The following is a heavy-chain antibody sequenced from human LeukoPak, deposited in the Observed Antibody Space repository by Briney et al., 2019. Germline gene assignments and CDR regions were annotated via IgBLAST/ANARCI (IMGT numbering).Heavy chain of an antibody. J-gene: IGHJ4*02. CDR2: ISSSSSTK. D-gene: IGHD6-13*01. CDR1: GFTFSSYE. CDR3: ATLRPRQQLVVDH. Sequence: GGSLRLSCAASGFTFSSYEMNWVRQAPGKGPEWVSYISSSSSTKYYADSVKGRFTISRDNALNSLYLQMSSLRAEDTAVYYCATLRPRQQLVVDHWGQGTLVTVSS. V-gene: IGHV3-48*03.